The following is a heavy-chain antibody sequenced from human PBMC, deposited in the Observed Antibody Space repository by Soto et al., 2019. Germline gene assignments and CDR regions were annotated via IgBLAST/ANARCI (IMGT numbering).Heavy chain of an antibody. Sequence: QVQRVESGGGVVQPGTYLRLSCVASGFAFSSFGMHSVRQAPGKGLERVAIIWDDGSDKYYGDSVKGRFTISRDNSKNTLFLQMNSLRAEDTAVYHCAFGNLSYYFDYWGQGTPVTVSS. J-gene: IGHJ4*02. CDR1: GFAFSSFG. V-gene: IGHV3-33*01. CDR2: IWDDGSDK. CDR3: AFGNLSYYFDY. D-gene: IGHD3-16*01.